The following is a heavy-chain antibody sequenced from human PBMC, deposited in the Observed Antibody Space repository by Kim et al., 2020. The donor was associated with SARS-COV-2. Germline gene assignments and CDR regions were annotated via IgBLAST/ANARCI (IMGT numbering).Heavy chain of an antibody. D-gene: IGHD3-10*01. Sequence: ASVKVSCKASGFSSTGYYMHWVRQAPGQGLEWMGSINPSIGMPIYAQKFQGRVTVTRDTSTSTVYMEVRSLTSEDTALYFCAKASMWSGGNYWGQGTLGT. CDR2: INPSIGMP. CDR3: AKASMWSGGNY. V-gene: IGHV1-46*01. CDR1: GFSSTGYY. J-gene: IGHJ4*02.